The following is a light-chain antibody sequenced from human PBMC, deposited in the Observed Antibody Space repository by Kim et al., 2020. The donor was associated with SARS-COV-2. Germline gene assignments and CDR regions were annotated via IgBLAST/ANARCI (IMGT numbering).Light chain of an antibody. CDR2: DNN. J-gene: IGLJ3*02. CDR1: SLKTYY. CDR3: NSRDTTGDHIEV. Sequence: SSELTQDPAVSAALGQTVRITCQGDSLKTYYVSWYQQKPGQAPRLVIFDNNRRPSGIPDRFYGSSSGDTASLTITGAQAEDEADYYCNSRDTTGDHIEVF. V-gene: IGLV3-19*01.